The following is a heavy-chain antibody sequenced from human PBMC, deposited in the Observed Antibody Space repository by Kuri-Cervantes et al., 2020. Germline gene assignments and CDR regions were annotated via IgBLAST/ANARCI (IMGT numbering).Heavy chain of an antibody. V-gene: IGHV1-18*01. CDR2: ISAYNGNT. Sequence: ASVKVSCKASGYTFTSYGISWVRQAPGQGLEWMGWISAYNGNTNYAQTLQGRVTMTTDTSTSTAYMELRSLRYDDTAVYYCAREGLGSGWYSGACDYWGQGTLVTVSS. CDR1: GYTFTSYG. CDR3: AREGLGSGWYSGACDY. D-gene: IGHD6-19*01. J-gene: IGHJ4*02.